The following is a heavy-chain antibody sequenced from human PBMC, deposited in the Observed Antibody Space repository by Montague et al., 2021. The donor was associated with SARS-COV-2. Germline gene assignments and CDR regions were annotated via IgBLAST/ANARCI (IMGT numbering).Heavy chain of an antibody. CDR3: ATYWQGGSGRGS. Sequence: SETLSLTCTVSGVSVSNRYTHWSWIRQSPGKGLEWIGHIDYGGSPNYSPSLHSRVTISLGMSKNQLSLRLNSATAADTAVYYCATYWQGGSGRGSWGQGTLVTVSS. CDR2: IDYGGSP. CDR1: GVSVSNRYTH. V-gene: IGHV4-61*01. J-gene: IGHJ5*02. D-gene: IGHD3-10*01.